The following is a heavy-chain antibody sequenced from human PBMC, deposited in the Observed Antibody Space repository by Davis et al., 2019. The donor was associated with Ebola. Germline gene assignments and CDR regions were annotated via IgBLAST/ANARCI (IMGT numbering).Heavy chain of an antibody. D-gene: IGHD3-9*01. V-gene: IGHV1-18*04. CDR2: ISGSNTNT. J-gene: IGHJ4*02. Sequence: ASVKVSCKSSGYTFTSYGLVWVRQAPGLGLEWMGWISGSNTNTNFAQKFQGRVTVSKDTSTNTAYVDLRSLTSDDTAIYYCARAPNYDVLTGTSSYYFDYWGQGTLVTVSS. CDR3: ARAPNYDVLTGTSSYYFDY. CDR1: GYTFTSYG.